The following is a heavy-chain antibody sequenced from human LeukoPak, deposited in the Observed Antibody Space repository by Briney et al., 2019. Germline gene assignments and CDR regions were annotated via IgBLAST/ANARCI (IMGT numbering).Heavy chain of an antibody. V-gene: IGHV3-23*01. CDR1: GFTFSSYA. J-gene: IGHJ4*02. CDR3: AKDWDQLLYYFDY. D-gene: IGHD2-2*01. Sequence: GGSLRLSCAASGFTFSSYAMSWVRQAPGKGLEWVSAISGSGRSTYYADPVKGRFTISRDNSKTTLYLQMNSLRAEDTAVYYCAKDWDQLLYYFDYWGQGTLVTVSS. CDR2: ISGSGRST.